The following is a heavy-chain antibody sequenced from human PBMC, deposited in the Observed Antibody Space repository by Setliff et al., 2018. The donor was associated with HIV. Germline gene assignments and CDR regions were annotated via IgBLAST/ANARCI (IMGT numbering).Heavy chain of an antibody. CDR2: ISRSSSTI. D-gene: IGHD5-18*01. CDR1: GFTFETYT. Sequence: GGSLRLSCAASGFTFETYTMNWVRQAPGKGLEWISYISRSSSTIYYADSVKGRFTISRDNAKNLLYLQMNSLRVEDTAVYYCTRLRGYSYGLASYYYYYMDVWGKGTTVTVSS. CDR3: TRLRGYSYGLASYYYYYMDV. J-gene: IGHJ6*03. V-gene: IGHV3-48*01.